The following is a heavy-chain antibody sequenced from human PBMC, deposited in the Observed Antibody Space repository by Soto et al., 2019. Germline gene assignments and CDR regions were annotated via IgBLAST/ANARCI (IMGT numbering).Heavy chain of an antibody. V-gene: IGHV3-21*01. Sequence: LGGSLSLSCAASGFTFSSYSMNWVRQAPGKGLEWVSSISSSSSYIYYADSVKGRFTISRDNAKNSLYLQMNSLRAEDTAVYYCARDRWQQQPLYYYYYGMDVWGQGTTVTVS. J-gene: IGHJ6*02. CDR3: ARDRWQQQPLYYYYYGMDV. D-gene: IGHD6-13*01. CDR1: GFTFSSYS. CDR2: ISSSSSYI.